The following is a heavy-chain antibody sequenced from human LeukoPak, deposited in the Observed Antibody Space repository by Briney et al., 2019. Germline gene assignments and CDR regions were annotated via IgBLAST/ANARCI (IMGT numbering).Heavy chain of an antibody. CDR2: MNPNSGNT. Sequence: ASVKVSCKASGYTFTSYDIDWVRQATGQGLEWMGWMNPNSGNTGYAQKFQGRVTMTRNTSISTAYTELSSLRSEDTAVYYCARGQYNWNYGYYYYYMDVWGKGTTVTVSS. D-gene: IGHD1-7*01. CDR1: GYTFTSYD. J-gene: IGHJ6*03. CDR3: ARGQYNWNYGYYYYYMDV. V-gene: IGHV1-8*01.